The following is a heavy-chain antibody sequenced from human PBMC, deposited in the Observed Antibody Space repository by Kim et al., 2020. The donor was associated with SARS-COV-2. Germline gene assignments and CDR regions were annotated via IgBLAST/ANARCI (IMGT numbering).Heavy chain of an antibody. CDR3: ARRFYYDSSGYYYFDY. D-gene: IGHD3-22*01. Sequence: KFQGRVTITADESTSTAYLELSSLRSEDTAVYYCARRFYYDSSGYYYFDYWGQGTLVTVSS. J-gene: IGHJ4*02. V-gene: IGHV1-69*01.